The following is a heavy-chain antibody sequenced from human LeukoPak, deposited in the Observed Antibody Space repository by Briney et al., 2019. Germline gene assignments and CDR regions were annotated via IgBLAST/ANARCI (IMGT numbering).Heavy chain of an antibody. CDR3: AKRMLGSTGTGKDY. CDR2: TSSDGNKK. Sequence: GGSLRLSCAASGFTFSNYGMHWVRQAPGKGLEWVAVTSSDGNKKYYADSVKGRFTMSRDNSKNTLYLQMDTLTVEDTAVYYCAKRMLGSTGTGKDYWGQGTLVTVSS. D-gene: IGHD1/OR15-1a*01. V-gene: IGHV3-30*18. CDR1: GFTFSNYG. J-gene: IGHJ4*02.